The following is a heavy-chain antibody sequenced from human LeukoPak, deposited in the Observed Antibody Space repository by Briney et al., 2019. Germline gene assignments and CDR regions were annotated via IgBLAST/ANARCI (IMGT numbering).Heavy chain of an antibody. Sequence: SETLSLTCTVSGGSISSSSSYYWGWIRQPPGKGLEWIGTIYYSGSTYYDPSLKSRVTMSVDTSKNQFSLKLSSVTAADTAVYYCAKDRGHCTNGVCHNYYYMDVWGKGTTVTVSS. J-gene: IGHJ6*03. D-gene: IGHD2-8*01. V-gene: IGHV4-39*07. CDR1: GGSISSSSSYY. CDR3: AKDRGHCTNGVCHNYYYMDV. CDR2: IYYSGST.